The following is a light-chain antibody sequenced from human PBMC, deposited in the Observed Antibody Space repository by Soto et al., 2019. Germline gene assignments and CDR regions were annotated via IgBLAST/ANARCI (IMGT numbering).Light chain of an antibody. CDR3: SSYAGSNNFV. CDR2: EVS. J-gene: IGLJ2*01. V-gene: IGLV2-8*01. Sequence: QSVLTQPPSASGSPGQSVTISCTGTSSDVGGYNYVSWYQQHPGKAAKLMIYEVSTRPSGVPDRFSGSKAGNTASQTVSGLQAEDEADYYCSSYAGSNNFVFGGGTKLTVL. CDR1: SSDVGGYNY.